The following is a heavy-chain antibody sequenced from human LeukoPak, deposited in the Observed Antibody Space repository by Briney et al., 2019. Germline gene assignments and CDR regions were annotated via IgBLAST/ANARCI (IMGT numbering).Heavy chain of an antibody. D-gene: IGHD6-13*01. CDR3: AKVGSTSWYMDY. Sequence: GGSLRLSCAASGFTISTYWMSWVRQAPGRGLEWVANIKQDGSEKFYVDSVKGRFTISRDNAKNSLYLQMNSFRAEDTAVYYCAKVGSTSWYMDYWGQGILVTVSS. CDR2: IKQDGSEK. V-gene: IGHV3-7*01. J-gene: IGHJ4*02. CDR1: GFTISTYW.